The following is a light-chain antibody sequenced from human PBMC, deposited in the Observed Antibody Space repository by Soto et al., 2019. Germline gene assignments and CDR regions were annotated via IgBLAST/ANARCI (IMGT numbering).Light chain of an antibody. J-gene: IGLJ2*01. CDR3: QSYDPTLNVV. V-gene: IGLV1-40*01. CDR1: NSNVGGGYD. CDR2: ANH. Sequence: QSVLTQPPSVSGAPGQTVTISCTGSNSNVGGGYDVHWYQQLPGSAPKLLIYANHNRPSGVPDRFSGSKSGTSAYLAITGLQAEDGADYYCQSYDPTLNVVFGGGTKLTVL.